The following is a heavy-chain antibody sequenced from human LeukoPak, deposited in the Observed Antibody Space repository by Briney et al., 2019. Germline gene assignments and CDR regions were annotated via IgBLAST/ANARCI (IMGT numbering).Heavy chain of an antibody. Sequence: ASVKVSCKASGYTFTGYYMHWVRQAPGQGLEWMGIINPSGGSTSYAQKFQGRVTMTRDTSTSTVYMELSSLRSEDTAVYYCARDPQIAVAGTGFDYWGQGTLVTVSS. V-gene: IGHV1-46*01. CDR2: INPSGGST. J-gene: IGHJ4*02. CDR1: GYTFTGYY. CDR3: ARDPQIAVAGTGFDY. D-gene: IGHD6-19*01.